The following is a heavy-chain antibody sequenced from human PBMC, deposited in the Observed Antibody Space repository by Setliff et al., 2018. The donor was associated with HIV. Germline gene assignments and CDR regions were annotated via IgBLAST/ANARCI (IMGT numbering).Heavy chain of an antibody. CDR1: GFSFTNYA. V-gene: IGHV7-4-1*02. CDR3: AKEGMTTDFDY. J-gene: IGHJ4*02. CDR2: ININTGNP. D-gene: IGHD4-17*01. Sequence: ASVKVSCKASGFSFTNYAMNWVRQAPGQGLEWMGWININTGNPTYAQGFTGRFVFSLDTSVSTAYLQTSSLKAEDTAVYYCAKEGMTTDFDYWGQGTLVTVSS.